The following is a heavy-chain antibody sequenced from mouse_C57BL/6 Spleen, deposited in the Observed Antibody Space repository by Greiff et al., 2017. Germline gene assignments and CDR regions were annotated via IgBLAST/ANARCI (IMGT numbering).Heavy chain of an antibody. CDR3: AREGGYDNWYFDV. J-gene: IGHJ1*03. CDR2: INYDGSST. Sequence: DVKLVESEGGLVQPGSSMKLSCTASGFTFSDYYMAWVRQVPEKGLEWVANINYDGSSTYYLDSLKSRFIISRDNAKNILYLQMSSLKSEDTATYYCAREGGYDNWYFDVWGTGTTVTVSS. D-gene: IGHD2-2*01. CDR1: GFTFSDYY. V-gene: IGHV5-16*01.